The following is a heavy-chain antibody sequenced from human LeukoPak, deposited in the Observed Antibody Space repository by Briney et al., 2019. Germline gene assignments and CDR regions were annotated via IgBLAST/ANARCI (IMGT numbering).Heavy chain of an antibody. J-gene: IGHJ6*03. D-gene: IGHD2-2*01. CDR3: AKDPRQYQLLTYYMDV. Sequence: GGSLRLSCAASGFTFSSYGTHWVRQAPGKGLEWVAFIRYDGSNKYYADSVKGRFTISRDNSKNTLYLQMNSLRAEDTAVYYCAKDPRQYQLLTYYMDVWGKGTTVTVSS. V-gene: IGHV3-30*02. CDR2: IRYDGSNK. CDR1: GFTFSSYG.